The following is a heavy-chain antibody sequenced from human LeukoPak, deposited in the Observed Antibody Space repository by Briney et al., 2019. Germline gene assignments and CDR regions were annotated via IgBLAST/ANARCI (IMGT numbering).Heavy chain of an antibody. D-gene: IGHD1-26*01. J-gene: IGHJ4*02. CDR2: TYYRSEWYN. V-gene: IGHV6-1*01. CDR3: ARAGVGATRYYDY. Sequence: TLSLTCAISGDSVSSNSAAWNWIRQSPSRGLGWLGRTYYRSEWYNDYAVSVKSRITINPDTSKNQFSLHLNSVTPEDTAVYYCARAGVGATRYYDYWGQGTLVTVSS. CDR1: GDSVSSNSAA.